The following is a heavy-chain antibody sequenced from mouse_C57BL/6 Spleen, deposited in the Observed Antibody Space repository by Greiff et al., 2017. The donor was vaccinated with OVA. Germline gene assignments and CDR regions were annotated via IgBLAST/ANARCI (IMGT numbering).Heavy chain of an antibody. CDR1: GFTFSDYG. CDR2: ISSGSSTI. CDR3: ARRLLGMDY. Sequence: DVHLVESGGGLVKPGGSLKLSCAASGFTFSDYGIHWVRQAPEKGLEWVAYISSGSSTIYYADTVKGRFTISRDNAKNTLFLQMTSLRSEDTAMYYCARRLLGMDYWGQGTSVTVSS. D-gene: IGHD2-3*01. V-gene: IGHV5-17*01. J-gene: IGHJ4*01.